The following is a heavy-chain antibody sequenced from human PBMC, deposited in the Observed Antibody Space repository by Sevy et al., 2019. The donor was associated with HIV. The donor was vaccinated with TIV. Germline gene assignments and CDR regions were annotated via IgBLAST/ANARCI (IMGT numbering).Heavy chain of an antibody. Sequence: GGSLRLSCAASGFTFNIYSMSWVRQTPGKGLEWVATLSFGCGKINHADSVKGRFTMSRDDSKNAVYLQMNNLRVVDTAIYYCAREGCTKPQDYWGQGTLVTVSS. V-gene: IGHV3-23*01. D-gene: IGHD2-8*01. CDR3: AREGCTKPQDY. CDR2: LSFGCGKI. J-gene: IGHJ4*02. CDR1: GFTFNIYS.